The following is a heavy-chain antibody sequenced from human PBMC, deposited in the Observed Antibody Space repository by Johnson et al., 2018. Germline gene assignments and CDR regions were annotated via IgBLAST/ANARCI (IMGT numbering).Heavy chain of an antibody. V-gene: IGHV4-59*01. CDR3: VREAYCPNSVCQYNGMDV. CDR1: GGSISPYY. CDR2: IHSRGTT. J-gene: IGHJ6*02. D-gene: IGHD2-8*01. Sequence: QVQLQESGPGLVKPSETLSLTCTVSGGSISPYYWSWIRQPPGKGLEWIGYIHSRGTTNYNPSVESRLTILVDTSKNQISLKLRSVTAADTAVYYCVREAYCPNSVCQYNGMDVWGQGTMVTVSS.